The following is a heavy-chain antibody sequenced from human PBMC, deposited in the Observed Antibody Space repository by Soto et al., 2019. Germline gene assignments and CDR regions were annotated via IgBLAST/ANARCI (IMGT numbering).Heavy chain of an antibody. CDR2: IYTNEHI. J-gene: IGHJ4*02. D-gene: IGHD6-13*01. CDR1: GGSILPYY. CDR3: ARYRLGEDQQPFDY. Sequence: SATLSLTCTVSGGSILPYYWSWLRQPAGKGLELIGRIYTNEHINYNPSLRSRLTLSVDTSRNQFSLKLSSVTAADTAVYYCARYRLGEDQQPFDYWGPGLLVTVFS. V-gene: IGHV4-4*07.